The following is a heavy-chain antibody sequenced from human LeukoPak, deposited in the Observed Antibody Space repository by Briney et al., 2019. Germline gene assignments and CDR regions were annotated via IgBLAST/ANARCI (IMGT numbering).Heavy chain of an antibody. Sequence: ASVKVSCKASGYTFTSYGISWVRQAPGQGLEWMGWISAYNGNTNYAQKLQGRVTMTTDTSTSTAYMELRSLRSDDTAVYYCARDRFRNLLMVYANSYGMDVWGQGTTVTVSS. CDR3: ARDRFRNLLMVYANSYGMDV. D-gene: IGHD2-8*01. V-gene: IGHV1-18*01. CDR1: GYTFTSYG. J-gene: IGHJ6*02. CDR2: ISAYNGNT.